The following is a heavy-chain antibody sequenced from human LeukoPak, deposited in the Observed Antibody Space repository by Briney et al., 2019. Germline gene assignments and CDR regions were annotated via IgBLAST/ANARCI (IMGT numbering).Heavy chain of an antibody. CDR1: GASISSTPYY. CDR2: IYYTGST. D-gene: IGHD3-9*01. V-gene: IGHV4-39*01. CDR3: ARRPPYRVFGDIRPGNWFDP. J-gene: IGHJ5*02. Sequence: PSETLSLTCAVSGASISSTPYYWGWIRQPPGKGLEWIGNIYYTGSTYYNASLQSRVTISIDTSKNQFSLKLSSVTAADTAVYYCARRPPYRVFGDIRPGNWFDPWGQGTLVTVSS.